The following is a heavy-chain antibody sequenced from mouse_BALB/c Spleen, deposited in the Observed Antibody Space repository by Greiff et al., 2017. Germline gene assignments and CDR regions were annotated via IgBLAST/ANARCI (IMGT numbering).Heavy chain of an antibody. Sequence: EVMLLESGAGLVKPGGSLNLSCAASGFTFTSYAMSWVRQWPAKRLVWVAEISSCGSYTYYPDTVTGRFTISRDNAKNTLYLEMSSLRSEDTAMYYCARAYYGIYVRFAYWGQGTLVTVSA. CDR1: GFTFTSYA. CDR2: ISSCGSYT. V-gene: IGHV5-9-4*01. CDR3: ARAYYGIYVRFAY. J-gene: IGHJ3*01. D-gene: IGHD2-10*01.